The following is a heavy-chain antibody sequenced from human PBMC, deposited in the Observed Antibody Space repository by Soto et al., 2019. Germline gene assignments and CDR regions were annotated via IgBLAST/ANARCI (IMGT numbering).Heavy chain of an antibody. Sequence: ASVKVSCKASGYTFTSYYIHWLRQAPGQGLEWMGIINPSGGSTTYAQKFQDRVIMTRDTSTSTVYMELSSLSSEDTAVYYCARTGSGSTYSYYYGMDVWGQGTTVTVSS. D-gene: IGHD2-15*01. CDR2: INPSGGST. CDR3: ARTGSGSTYSYYYGMDV. CDR1: GYTFTSYY. J-gene: IGHJ6*02. V-gene: IGHV1-46*01.